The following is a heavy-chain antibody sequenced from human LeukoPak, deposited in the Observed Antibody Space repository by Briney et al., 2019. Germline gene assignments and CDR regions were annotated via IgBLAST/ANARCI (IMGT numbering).Heavy chain of an antibody. CDR1: GGSISSSNW. CDR3: ARERAVAGTGFDP. J-gene: IGHJ5*02. D-gene: IGHD6-19*01. CDR2: IYHSGST. Sequence: SETLSLTCAVSGGSISSSNWWSWARQPPGKGLEWIGEIYHSGSTNYNPSLKSRVTISVDTSKNQFSLKLSPVTAADTAVYYCARERAVAGTGFDPWGQGTLVTVSS. V-gene: IGHV4-4*02.